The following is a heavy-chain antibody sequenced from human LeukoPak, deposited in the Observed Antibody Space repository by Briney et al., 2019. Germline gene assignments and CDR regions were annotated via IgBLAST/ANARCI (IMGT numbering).Heavy chain of an antibody. CDR2: ISSSSSTI. CDR3: ARGYCSSTSCAFDY. Sequence: QPGGSLRLSCAASGFTFSSYSMNWVRQAPGKGLEWVSYISSSSSTIYYADSVKGRFTISRDTAKNSLYLQMDSLRDEDTAVYYCARGYCSSTSCAFDYWGPGTLVTVSS. CDR1: GFTFSSYS. J-gene: IGHJ4*02. V-gene: IGHV3-48*02. D-gene: IGHD2-2*01.